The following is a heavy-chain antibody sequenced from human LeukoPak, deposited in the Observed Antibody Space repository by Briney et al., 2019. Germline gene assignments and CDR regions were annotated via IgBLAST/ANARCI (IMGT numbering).Heavy chain of an antibody. D-gene: IGHD6-13*01. V-gene: IGHV4-39*01. CDR2: IYYSGST. Sequence: PSETLSLTCTVSGGSISSSSYYWGWIRQPPGKGLEWIGSIYYSGSTYYNPSLKSRVTISVDTSKNQFSLKLSSVTAADTAVYYCARMAPQYSSSWYDFDYWGQGTLVTVSS. J-gene: IGHJ4*02. CDR1: GGSISSSSYY. CDR3: ARMAPQYSSSWYDFDY.